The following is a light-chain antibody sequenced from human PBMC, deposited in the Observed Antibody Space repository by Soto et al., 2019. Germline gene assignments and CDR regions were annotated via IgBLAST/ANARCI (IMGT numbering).Light chain of an antibody. V-gene: IGLV2-8*01. CDR2: EVT. Sequence: QSALTQPPSASGSPGQSVTISCTGTSSDVGGYNYVSWYQPHPGKAPKLMIYEVTKRPSGVPDRFSGSKSGSTASLTVSGLQADDEADYYCSSYAGSNNLLFGGGTKLTVL. CDR3: SSYAGSNNLL. CDR1: SSDVGGYNY. J-gene: IGLJ2*01.